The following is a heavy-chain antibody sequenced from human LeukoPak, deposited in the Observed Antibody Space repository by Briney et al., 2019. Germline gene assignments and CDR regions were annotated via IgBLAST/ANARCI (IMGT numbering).Heavy chain of an antibody. CDR3: AKDRGSSEYVEHLDY. J-gene: IGHJ4*02. Sequence: PGGSLRLSCAASGFTFSDYGMHWVRQAPGKGLEWVAFLQFDGSNKNYGDSVKGRFTISRDNSKHNLYLQMNNLRSEDTAVYYCAKDRGSSEYVEHLDYWGQGTLVSVSS. V-gene: IGHV3-30*02. CDR2: LQFDGSNK. CDR1: GFTFSDYG. D-gene: IGHD3-16*01.